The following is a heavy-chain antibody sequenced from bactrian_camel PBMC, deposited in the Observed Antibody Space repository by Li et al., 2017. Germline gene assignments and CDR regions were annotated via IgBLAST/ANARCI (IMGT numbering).Heavy chain of an antibody. CDR3: DADVVLDNSYRLRCG. J-gene: IGHJ4*01. Sequence: VQLVESGGGLVQPGGSLRLFCAASGFTFSSYDMSWVRQAPGKGLEWVSTINAAGSSTYYAESVKGRFTISQGSAKNTVYLQMNNLKPDDTAVYYCDADVVLDNSYRLRCGWGQGTQVTVS. D-gene: IGHD1*01. V-gene: IGHV3S40*01. CDR1: GFTFSSYD. CDR2: INAAGSST.